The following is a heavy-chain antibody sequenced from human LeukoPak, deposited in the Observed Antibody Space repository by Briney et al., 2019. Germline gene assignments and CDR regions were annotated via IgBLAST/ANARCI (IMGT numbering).Heavy chain of an antibody. CDR2: ISNTGDFI. D-gene: IGHD3-10*01. Sequence: GGSLRLSCAASGLTFSDEYMSWIRQAPGKGLEWASYISNTGDFIAYADSVKGRFTMSRDNAKNSLYLQMNSLRAEDAAAYYCVRGRGAGPGAHFDYWGQGTLVTVSS. CDR3: VRGRGAGPGAHFDY. J-gene: IGHJ4*02. CDR1: GLTFSDEY. V-gene: IGHV3-11*01.